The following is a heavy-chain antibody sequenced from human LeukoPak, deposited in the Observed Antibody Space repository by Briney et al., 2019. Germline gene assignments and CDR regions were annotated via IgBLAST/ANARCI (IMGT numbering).Heavy chain of an antibody. Sequence: PSETLSLTCTVSGGSISSSSHYWGWIRQPPGKGLEWIGSIYHSGSTYYNPSLKSRVTISVDTSKNQFSLKLSSVTAADTAVYYCERNPPHHYDYVWGSYRPYFDYWGQGTLVTVSS. V-gene: IGHV4-39*07. D-gene: IGHD3-16*02. CDR1: GGSISSSSHY. CDR2: IYHSGST. J-gene: IGHJ4*02. CDR3: ERNPPHHYDYVWGSYRPYFDY.